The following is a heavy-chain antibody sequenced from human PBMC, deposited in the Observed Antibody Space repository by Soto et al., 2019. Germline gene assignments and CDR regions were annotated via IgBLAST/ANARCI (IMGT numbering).Heavy chain of an antibody. CDR1: GFTFSSYA. D-gene: IGHD1-7*01. V-gene: IGHV3-23*01. CDR2: ISGSGGST. J-gene: IGHJ6*02. Sequence: PGGSLRLSCAASGFTFSSYAMSWVRQAPGKGLEWVSAISGSGGSTYYADSVKGRFTISRDNSKNTLYLQMNSLRAEDTAVYYCAKVGTTVRQVLNYYYYGMDVWGQGTTVTVSS. CDR3: AKVGTTVRQVLNYYYYGMDV.